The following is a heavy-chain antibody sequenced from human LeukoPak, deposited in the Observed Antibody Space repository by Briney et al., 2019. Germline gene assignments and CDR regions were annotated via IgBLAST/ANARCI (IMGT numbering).Heavy chain of an antibody. V-gene: IGHV1-18*01. CDR2: ISSYSGYT. D-gene: IGHD2-21*02. CDR3: ARGVVVTAGAPYDY. J-gene: IGHJ4*02. CDR1: GYSLTTYG. Sequence: ASVKVSCKASGYSLTTYGICWVRQAPGQGLEWMGWISSYSGYTNYAQKLQGRVTMTTDTSTSTAYMELRSLRSDDTAVYYCARGVVVTAGAPYDYWGQGTLVTVSS.